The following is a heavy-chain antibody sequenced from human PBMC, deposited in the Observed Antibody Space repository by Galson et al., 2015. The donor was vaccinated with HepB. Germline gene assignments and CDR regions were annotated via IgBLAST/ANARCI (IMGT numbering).Heavy chain of an antibody. CDR1: GFTFSNYS. J-gene: IGHJ5*02. CDR3: ARVASGPFNWFDP. D-gene: IGHD6-25*01. Sequence: SLRLSCAASGFTFSNYSMNWVRQAPGKGLEWVSYISTGSTTIYYADSVKGRFTISRDNAKNSLYLQMNSLRAEDTAVYYCARVASGPFNWFDPWGQGTLVTVSS. V-gene: IGHV3-48*04. CDR2: ISTGSTTI.